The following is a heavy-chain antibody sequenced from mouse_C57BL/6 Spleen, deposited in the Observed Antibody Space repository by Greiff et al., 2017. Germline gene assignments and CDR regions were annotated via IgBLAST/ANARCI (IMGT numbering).Heavy chain of an antibody. V-gene: IGHV1-26*01. J-gene: IGHJ2*01. D-gene: IGHD1-1*01. Sequence: VQLQQSGPELVKPGASVKISCKASGYTFTDYYMNWVKQSHGKSLEWIGDINPNNGGTSYNQKFKGKATLTVDNSSSTAYMELRSLASEDSAVYYCSRGGYYYGSSSNYFDYWGQGTTLTVSS. CDR1: GYTFTDYY. CDR2: INPNNGGT. CDR3: SRGGYYYGSSSNYFDY.